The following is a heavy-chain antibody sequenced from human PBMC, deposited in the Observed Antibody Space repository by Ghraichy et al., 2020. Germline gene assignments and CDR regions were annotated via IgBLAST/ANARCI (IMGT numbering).Heavy chain of an antibody. J-gene: IGHJ6*02. CDR3: ARGGYGYRSYYYGMDV. CDR1: GGSFSGYY. Sequence: SETLSLTCAVYGGSFSGYYWSWIRQPPGKGLEWIGEINHSGSTNYNPSLKSRVPISVDTSKNQFSLKLSSVTAADTAVYYCARGGYGYRSYYYGMDVWGQGTTVTVSS. D-gene: IGHD5-18*01. V-gene: IGHV4-34*01. CDR2: INHSGST.